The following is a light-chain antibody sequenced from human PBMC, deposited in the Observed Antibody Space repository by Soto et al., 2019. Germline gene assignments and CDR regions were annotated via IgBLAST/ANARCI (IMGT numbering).Light chain of an antibody. V-gene: IGKV1-8*01. CDR1: HVIISY. Sequence: IRMTQSPSSLSAATGDRVTITGRAIHVIISYLAWYQQKPGKAPKLLIYAASTLQSGVPSRFSGSGSGTDFTLTISCLQSEDFATYYCQQYYSYPPTFGQGTKVDI. CDR3: QQYYSYPPT. J-gene: IGKJ1*01. CDR2: AAS.